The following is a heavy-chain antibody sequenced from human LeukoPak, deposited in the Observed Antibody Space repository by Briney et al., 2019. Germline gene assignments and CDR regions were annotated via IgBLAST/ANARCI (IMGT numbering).Heavy chain of an antibody. D-gene: IGHD4-17*01. J-gene: IGHJ4*02. CDR3: ARNPVTTKYFDY. Sequence: ASVKVSCKASGYTFTIYYMHWVRQAPGQGLEWMGIINPSGGSTRYAQKFQGRVTMTRDTSTSIVYMELSSLRSEDTAVYYCARNPVTTKYFDYWGQGTLVTVSS. CDR2: INPSGGST. V-gene: IGHV1-46*01. CDR1: GYTFTIYY.